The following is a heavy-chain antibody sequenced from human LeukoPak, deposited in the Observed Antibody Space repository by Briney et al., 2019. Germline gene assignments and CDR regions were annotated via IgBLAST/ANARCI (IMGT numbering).Heavy chain of an antibody. CDR1: GGSFSGYY. V-gene: IGHV4-34*01. Sequence: SETLSLTCAVYGGSFSGYYWSWLRQPPGKGLEWIGEINHSGSTNYNPSLKSRVTISVDTSKNQFSLKLSSVTAADTAVYYCARTLSSWAPAFDYWGQGTLVTVSS. D-gene: IGHD6-13*01. CDR2: INHSGST. J-gene: IGHJ4*02. CDR3: ARTLSSWAPAFDY.